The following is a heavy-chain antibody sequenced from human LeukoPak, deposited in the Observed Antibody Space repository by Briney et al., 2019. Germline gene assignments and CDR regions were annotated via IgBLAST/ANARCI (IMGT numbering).Heavy chain of an antibody. D-gene: IGHD5-18*01. CDR3: ATYRQVLLPFES. CDR1: GFTFSTFA. V-gene: IGHV3-23*01. J-gene: IGHJ4*02. Sequence: GGSLRLSCAASGFTFSTFAMIWVRPPPGKGVEWVSSIFPSGGEIHYSDSVRGRFTISRVNSKNILSLQMNSLRAEDTAIDYCATYRQVLLPFESWGQGTLVTVSS. CDR2: IFPSGGEI.